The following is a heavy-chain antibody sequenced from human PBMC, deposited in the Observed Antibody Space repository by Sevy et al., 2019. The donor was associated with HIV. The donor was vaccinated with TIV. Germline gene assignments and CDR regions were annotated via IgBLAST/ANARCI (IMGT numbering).Heavy chain of an antibody. CDR3: ARVDGIAVAGNLGYYYYYMDV. CDR1: GYTFTSYG. CDR2: ISAYNGNT. V-gene: IGHV1-18*01. Sequence: ASVKVSCKASGYTFTSYGISWVRQAPGQGLEWMGWISAYNGNTNYAQKLQGRVTMTTDTSTSTAYMELRSPRSDDTAVYYCARVDGIAVAGNLGYYYYYMDVWDKGTTVTVSS. D-gene: IGHD6-19*01. J-gene: IGHJ6*03.